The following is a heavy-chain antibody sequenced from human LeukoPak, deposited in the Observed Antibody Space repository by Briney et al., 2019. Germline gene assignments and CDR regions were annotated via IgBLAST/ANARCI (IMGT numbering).Heavy chain of an antibody. CDR2: IMPDGSEK. Sequence: PGGSLTLSCERSGFTFSSTWVTWVRQAPGKGLEWVANIMPDGSEKYHMDSVKGRFTISRDNPKNTLSLQMDGLRAEDTAVYYCAADTITGVNVLDFWGQGTLVTVSS. D-gene: IGHD3-10*01. J-gene: IGHJ4*02. V-gene: IGHV3-7*01. CDR3: AADTITGVNVLDF. CDR1: GFTFSSTW.